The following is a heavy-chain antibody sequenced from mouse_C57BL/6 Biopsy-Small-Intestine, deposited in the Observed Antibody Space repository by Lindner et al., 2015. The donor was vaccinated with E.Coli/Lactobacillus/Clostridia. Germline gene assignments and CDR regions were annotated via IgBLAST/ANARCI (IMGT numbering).Heavy chain of an antibody. CDR2: IDPSGGST. D-gene: IGHD6-5*01. V-gene: IGHV1-59*01. CDR3: ARDAYALAFDI. J-gene: IGHJ3*01. Sequence: SVKVSCKASGYTFTNYYMHWVRQAPGQGLEWMGVIDPSGGSTNYAQKFQGRVTMTTDTSTSTLYMDLGSLRSEDTAVYYCARDAYALAFDIWGQGTMVTVSS. CDR1: GYTFTNYY.